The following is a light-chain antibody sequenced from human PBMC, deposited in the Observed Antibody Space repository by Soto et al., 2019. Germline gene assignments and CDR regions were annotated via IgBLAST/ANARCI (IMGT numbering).Light chain of an antibody. J-gene: IGKJ5*01. V-gene: IGKV3-15*01. CDR3: QQYSNWPPLT. CDR1: QSVSSY. Sequence: EIVTTQSPATLSVSPGERATLSCRASQSVSSYLAWYQQKPGQAPRLLIYGASTRATGIPARFSGSGSGTEFTLTISSLQSEDFAVYYCQQYSNWPPLTFGQGTRLEIK. CDR2: GAS.